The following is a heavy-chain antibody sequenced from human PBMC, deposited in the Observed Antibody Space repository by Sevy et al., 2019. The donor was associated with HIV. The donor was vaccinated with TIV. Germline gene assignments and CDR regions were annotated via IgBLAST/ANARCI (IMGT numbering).Heavy chain of an antibody. CDR2: ISGSGGSGDKT. CDR3: ARKYDSSGYFDY. V-gene: IGHV3-23*01. CDR1: GFTFSNYA. Sequence: GGSLRLSCAASGFTFSNYAMNWVRQAPGKGLEWVSGISGSGGSGDKTYYADSVKGRFTISRDDSKNSLYLQLNSLRAEYTAIYYCARKYDSSGYFDYWGQGTLVTVSS. J-gene: IGHJ4*02. D-gene: IGHD3-22*01.